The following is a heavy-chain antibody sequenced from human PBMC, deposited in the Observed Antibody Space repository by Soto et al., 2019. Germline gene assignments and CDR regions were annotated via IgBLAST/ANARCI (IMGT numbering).Heavy chain of an antibody. J-gene: IGHJ3*01. CDR2: IYYSGST. Sequence: NPSETLSLTCTVSGGSISSYYWSWIRQPPGKGLEWIGYIYYSGSTNYNPSLKSRVTISVDTSKNQISLKLTSVTAADTAVYYCARGGSSDWQAAFDFWGQGTMVTVSS. CDR3: ARGGSSDWQAAFDF. CDR1: GGSISSYY. D-gene: IGHD6-19*01. V-gene: IGHV4-59*12.